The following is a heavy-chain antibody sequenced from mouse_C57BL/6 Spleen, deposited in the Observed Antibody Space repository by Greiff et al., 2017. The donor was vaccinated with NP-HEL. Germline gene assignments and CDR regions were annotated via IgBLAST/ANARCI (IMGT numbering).Heavy chain of an antibody. CDR2: IDPEDGET. Sequence: EVQLQQSGAELVKPGASVKLSCTASGFNITDYYMHWVKQRTEQGLEWIGRIDPEDGETKYAPKFQGKATITADTSSNTAYLQLSSLTSEDAAVYYCAREDYDGFAYWGQGTLVTVSA. CDR3: AREDYDGFAY. V-gene: IGHV14-2*01. J-gene: IGHJ3*01. CDR1: GFNITDYY. D-gene: IGHD2-4*01.